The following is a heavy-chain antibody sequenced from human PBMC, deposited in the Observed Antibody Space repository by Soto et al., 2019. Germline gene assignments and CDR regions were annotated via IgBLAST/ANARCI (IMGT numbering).Heavy chain of an antibody. CDR2: ISSNSTYI. CDR3: TRDASRDSSARGWFDP. J-gene: IGHJ5*02. D-gene: IGHD6-13*01. V-gene: IGHV3-21*01. CDR1: GFTFLSFT. Sequence: GSLRLSCAASGFTFLSFTMNWVRQAPGKGLEWFSTISSNSTYIYYTDALRGRFTISRDNAKNSLHLQMNSLRAEDTAVYYCTRDASRDSSARGWFDPWGPGTLVTVSS.